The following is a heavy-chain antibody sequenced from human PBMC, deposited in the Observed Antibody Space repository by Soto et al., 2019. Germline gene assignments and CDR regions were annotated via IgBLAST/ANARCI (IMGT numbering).Heavy chain of an antibody. CDR1: GDTFSSHA. CDR2: IIPIFDTT. D-gene: IGHD6-19*01. Sequence: QVQLVQSGAEVKKPRSSVKVSCKASGDTFSSHAINWVRQAPGQGLEWMGRIIPIFDTTNYAQKFQGRVTLTADESTSTAYMDLSSLRSEDSAVYYCARETSSTYSSGWPYFFDYWGPGTLVTVSS. V-gene: IGHV1-69*18. J-gene: IGHJ4*02. CDR3: ARETSSTYSSGWPYFFDY.